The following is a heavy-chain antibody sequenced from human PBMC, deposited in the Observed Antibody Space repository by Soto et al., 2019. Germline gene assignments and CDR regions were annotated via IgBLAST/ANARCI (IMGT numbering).Heavy chain of an antibody. V-gene: IGHV5-51*01. CDR3: ARQLSDICDF. D-gene: IGHD1-26*01. Sequence: GESLKISCKAFGYEFGSAWIGWVRQMPGKGLEWMGIIKPGTPDSRYSPSLRGHATISADEGLSTDYLQWYSLKASDSGMYYCARQLSDICDFWGQGTLVTVSS. CDR1: GYEFGSAW. CDR2: IKPGTPDS. J-gene: IGHJ4*02.